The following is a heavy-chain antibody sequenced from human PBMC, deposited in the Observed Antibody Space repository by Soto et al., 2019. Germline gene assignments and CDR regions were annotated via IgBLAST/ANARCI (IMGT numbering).Heavy chain of an antibody. CDR3: ARDMDYGDYVGYYGMDV. V-gene: IGHV3-30-3*01. J-gene: IGHJ6*02. CDR2: ISYDGSNK. CDR1: GFTFSSYA. Sequence: QVQLVESGGGVLQPGRSLRLSCAASGFTFSSYAMHWVRQAPGKGLEWVAVISYDGSNKYYADSVKGRFTISRDNSKNTLYLQMNSLRAEDTAVYYCARDMDYGDYVGYYGMDVWGQGTTVTVSS. D-gene: IGHD4-17*01.